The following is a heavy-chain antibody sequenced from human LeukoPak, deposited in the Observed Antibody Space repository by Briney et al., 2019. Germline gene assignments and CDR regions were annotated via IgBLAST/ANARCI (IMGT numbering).Heavy chain of an antibody. D-gene: IGHD2-2*01. CDR2: INAGSGNT. J-gene: IGHJ6*02. Sequence: PAASVKVSCKASGYTFAKYAIHWVRQAPGQRLEWMGWINAGSGNTRYSQKFQSGVTITRDTSARTAYTELSSLRSEDTAVYYCARSILEVPVVSNYNYGVDVWGQGTTVTVSS. CDR3: ARSILEVPVVSNYNYGVDV. V-gene: IGHV1-3*01. CDR1: GYTFAKYA.